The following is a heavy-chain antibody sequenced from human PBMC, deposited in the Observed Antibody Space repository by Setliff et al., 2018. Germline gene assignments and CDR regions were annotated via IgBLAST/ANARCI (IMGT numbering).Heavy chain of an antibody. J-gene: IGHJ4*02. V-gene: IGHV4-34*01. CDR2: IYHSGST. CDR1: GGSFSGYY. Sequence: PSETLSLTCAVYGGSFSGYYWSWIRQPPGKGLEWIGEIYHSGSTNYNPSLKSRVTISVDKSKNQFSLKLSSVTAADTAVYYCARDWGSSGWYFDYWGQGTLVTVS. D-gene: IGHD6-19*01. CDR3: ARDWGSSGWYFDY.